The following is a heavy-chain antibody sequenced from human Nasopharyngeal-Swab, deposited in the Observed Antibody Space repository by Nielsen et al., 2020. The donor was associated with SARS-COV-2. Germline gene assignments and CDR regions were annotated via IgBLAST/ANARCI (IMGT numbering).Heavy chain of an antibody. CDR3: AVSTGNTWSYYYYYGMDV. D-gene: IGHD1-14*01. V-gene: IGHV1-18*01. Sequence: ASGKVSCKASGYTITSYGISWVRQATGQGLEWMGWISAYNGNTNYAQKLQGRVTMTTNTSTSTAYMELRSLRSDDTAVYYCAVSTGNTWSYYYYYGMDVWGQGTTVTVSS. CDR2: ISAYNGNT. CDR1: GYTITSYG. J-gene: IGHJ6*02.